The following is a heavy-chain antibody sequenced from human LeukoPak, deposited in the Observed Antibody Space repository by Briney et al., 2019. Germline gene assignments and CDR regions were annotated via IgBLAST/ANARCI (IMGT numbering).Heavy chain of an antibody. D-gene: IGHD3-10*01. CDR1: GFTFSSYS. CDR2: ISSSSSYI. J-gene: IGHJ4*02. CDR3: XXXXXXXVRGGIYFDF. Sequence: PGGSLRLSCAASGFTFSSYSMNWVRQAPGKGLEWVSSISSSSSYIYYADSVKGRFTISRDNSKNTLYLQMNSLRAEDTALYYXXXXXXXXVRGGIYFDFWGQGSLVTVSS. V-gene: IGHV3-21*04.